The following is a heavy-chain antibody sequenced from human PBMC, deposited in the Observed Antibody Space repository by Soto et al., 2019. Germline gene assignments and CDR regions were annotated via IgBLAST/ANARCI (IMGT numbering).Heavy chain of an antibody. Sequence: PGGSLRLSCVVSGFIPSSYAMSWVRQAPGKGLEWVSGISGSGGATSYADSVKGRFTISRDNSKNTLYLQMNSLSAEDTAIYSCAKDAIMVSSSFNYFDFWGQGALVTVSS. CDR3: AKDAIMVSSSFNYFDF. CDR2: ISGSGGAT. J-gene: IGHJ4*02. V-gene: IGHV3-23*01. D-gene: IGHD6-13*01. CDR1: GFIPSSYA.